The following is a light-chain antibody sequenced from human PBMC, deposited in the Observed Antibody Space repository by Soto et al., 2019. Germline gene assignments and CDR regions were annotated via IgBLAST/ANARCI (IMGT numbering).Light chain of an antibody. CDR2: GAS. Sequence: EIVLTQSPGTLSLSPGERATLSCRASQSVSSNYVAWFHQKPGQAPRLLIYGASSRATGIPDRFSGSGSGTDFTLTISRLEPEDFVLYYCQHFRAFGQGTRLEIK. J-gene: IGKJ5*01. V-gene: IGKV3-20*01. CDR1: QSVSSNY. CDR3: QHFRA.